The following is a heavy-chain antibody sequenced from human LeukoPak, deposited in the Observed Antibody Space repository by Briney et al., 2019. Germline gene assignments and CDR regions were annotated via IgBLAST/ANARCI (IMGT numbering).Heavy chain of an antibody. J-gene: IGHJ5*02. CDR2: INHSGST. D-gene: IGHD6-13*01. CDR3: ARDWPSIAAAGTRFDP. Sequence: SETLSLTCAVYGGSFSGYYWSWIRQPPGKGLEWIGEINHSGSTNYNPSLKSRVTISVDASKNQFSLKLSSVTAADTAVYYCARDWPSIAAAGTRFDPWGQGTLVTVSS. CDR1: GGSFSGYY. V-gene: IGHV4-34*01.